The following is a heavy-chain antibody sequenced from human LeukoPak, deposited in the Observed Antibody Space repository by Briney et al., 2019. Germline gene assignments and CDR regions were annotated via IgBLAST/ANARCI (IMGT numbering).Heavy chain of an antibody. V-gene: IGHV5-51*01. J-gene: IGHJ5*02. CDR1: GYSFTSYW. D-gene: IGHD6-13*01. Sequence: GESLKISCRGSGYSFTSYWIGWVRQMPGKGLEWMGIIYPGDSDTRYSPSFQGQVTISADKSISTAYLQWSSLKASDTAMYYCARRVAAAGYWFDPWGQGTLVTVSS. CDR2: IYPGDSDT. CDR3: ARRVAAAGYWFDP.